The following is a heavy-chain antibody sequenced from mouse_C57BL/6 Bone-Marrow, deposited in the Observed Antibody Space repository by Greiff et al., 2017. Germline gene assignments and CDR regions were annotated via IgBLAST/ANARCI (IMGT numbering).Heavy chain of an antibody. CDR3: TTRALITTVVAPDY. CDR2: IDPENGDT. Sequence: DVQLVESGAELVRPGASVKLSCTASGFNIKDDYMHWVKQRPEQGLEWIGWIDPENGDTEYASKFQGKATITADTSSNTAYLQLSSLTSEDTAVYYCTTRALITTVVAPDYWGQGTTLTVSS. J-gene: IGHJ2*01. CDR1: GFNIKDDY. D-gene: IGHD1-1*01. V-gene: IGHV14-4*01.